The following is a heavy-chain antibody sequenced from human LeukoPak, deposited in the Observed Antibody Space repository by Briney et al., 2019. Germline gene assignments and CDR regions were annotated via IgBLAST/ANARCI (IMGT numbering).Heavy chain of an antibody. CDR2: IIPIFGTA. D-gene: IGHD2-15*01. Sequence: SVKVSCKASGYTFTSYDISWVRQAPGQGLEWMGGIIPIFGTANYAQKFQGRVTITADESTSTAYMELSSLRSEDTAVYYCARDRLIASGYYYGMDVWGQGTTVTVSS. J-gene: IGHJ6*02. CDR3: ARDRLIASGYYYGMDV. CDR1: GYTFTSYD. V-gene: IGHV1-69*13.